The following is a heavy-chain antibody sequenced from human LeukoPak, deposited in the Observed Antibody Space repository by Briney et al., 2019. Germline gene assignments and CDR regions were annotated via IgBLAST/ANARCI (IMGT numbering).Heavy chain of an antibody. CDR1: GFTVSSNY. D-gene: IGHD4-17*01. V-gene: IGHV3-53*01. CDR3: AKNTVSPWYFDL. J-gene: IGHJ2*01. CDR2: IYSGGST. Sequence: GGSLRLSRAASGFTVSSNYMSWVRQAPGKGLEWVSVIYSGGSTYYADSVKGRFTISRDNSKNTLYLQMNSLRAEDTAVYYCAKNTVSPWYFDLWGRGTLVTVSS.